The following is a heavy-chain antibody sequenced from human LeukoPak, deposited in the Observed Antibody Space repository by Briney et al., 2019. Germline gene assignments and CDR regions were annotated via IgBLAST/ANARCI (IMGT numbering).Heavy chain of an antibody. D-gene: IGHD6-13*01. V-gene: IGHV4-61*02. CDR1: GGSISSGSYY. Sequence: SETLSLTCTVSGGSISSGSYYWSWIRQPAGKGLEWIGRIYTSGSTNYNPSLKSRVTISVDTSKNQFSLKLSSVTAADTAVYYCARVSAPLYSSSWYGYYFDYWGQGTLVTVSS. CDR3: ARVSAPLYSSSWYGYYFDY. J-gene: IGHJ4*02. CDR2: IYTSGST.